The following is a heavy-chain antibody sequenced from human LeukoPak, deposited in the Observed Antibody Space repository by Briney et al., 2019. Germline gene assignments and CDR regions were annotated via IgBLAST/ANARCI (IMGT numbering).Heavy chain of an antibody. Sequence: ASVKVSCKASGYTFTGYYMHWVRQAPGQGLEWMGWINPNSGGTNYAQKFQGRVTMTRDTSISTAYMELSRLRSDDTAAYYCARFTPYFDSSGYYASLNDYWGQGTLVTVSS. D-gene: IGHD3-22*01. CDR2: INPNSGGT. V-gene: IGHV1-2*02. J-gene: IGHJ4*02. CDR3: ARFTPYFDSSGYYASLNDY. CDR1: GYTFTGYY.